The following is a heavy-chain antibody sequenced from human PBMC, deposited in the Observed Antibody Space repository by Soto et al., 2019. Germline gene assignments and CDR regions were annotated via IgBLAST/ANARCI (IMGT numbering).Heavy chain of an antibody. CDR1: GFTLSSYA. CDR2: ISGSGGST. J-gene: IGHJ4*02. V-gene: IGHV3-23*01. D-gene: IGHD6-19*01. CDR3: AKDREHSSGWYVFDY. Sequence: GGSLRLSCAASGFTLSSYAMSWVRQAPGKGLEWVSAISGSGGSTYYADSVKGRFTISRDNSKNTLYLQMSSLRAEDTAVYYCAKDREHSSGWYVFDYWGQGTLVTVSS.